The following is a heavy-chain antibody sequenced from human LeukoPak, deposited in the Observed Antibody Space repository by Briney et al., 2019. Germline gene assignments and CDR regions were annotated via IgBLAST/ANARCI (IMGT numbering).Heavy chain of an antibody. D-gene: IGHD3-22*01. J-gene: IGHJ3*02. CDR1: GGSISSSSYY. CDR3: AREDRTYYYDSSGYYVFDI. CDR2: IYYSGST. V-gene: IGHV4-39*07. Sequence: SETLSLTCTVSGGSISSSSYYWGWIRQPPGKGLEWIGSIYYSGSTNYNPSLKSRVTILVDMSKNQFSLKLSSVTAADTAVYYCAREDRTYYYDSSGYYVFDIWGQGTMVTVSS.